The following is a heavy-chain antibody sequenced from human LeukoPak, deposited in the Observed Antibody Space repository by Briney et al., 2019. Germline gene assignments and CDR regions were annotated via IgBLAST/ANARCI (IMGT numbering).Heavy chain of an antibody. CDR1: GGSISSYY. J-gene: IGHJ3*02. Sequence: PSETLSLTCTVSGGSISSYYWSWIRQPPGKGLEWIGYIYYSGSTYYNPSLKSRVTISVDTSKNQFSLKLSSVTAADTAVYYCARVTGDAFDIWGQGTMVTVSS. V-gene: IGHV4-59*08. CDR2: IYYSGST. D-gene: IGHD3-16*01. CDR3: ARVTGDAFDI.